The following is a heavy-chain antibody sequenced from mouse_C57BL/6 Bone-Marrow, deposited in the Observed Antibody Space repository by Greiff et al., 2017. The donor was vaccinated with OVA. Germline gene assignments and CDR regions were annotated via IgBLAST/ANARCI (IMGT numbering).Heavy chain of an antibody. CDR2: INPYNGGT. V-gene: IGHV1-19*01. D-gene: IGHD1-1*01. Sequence: EVQLQQSGPVLVKPGASVKMSCKASGYTFTDYYMNWVKQSHGKSLEWIGVINPYNGGTSYNQKFKGKATLTVDKSSSTAYMELNSLTSEDSAVYYCARTVVAIWYFDVWGTGTTVTVSS. J-gene: IGHJ1*03. CDR1: GYTFTDYY. CDR3: ARTVVAIWYFDV.